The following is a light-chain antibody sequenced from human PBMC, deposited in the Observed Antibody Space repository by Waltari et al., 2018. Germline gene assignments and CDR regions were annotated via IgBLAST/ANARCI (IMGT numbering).Light chain of an antibody. CDR2: WAS. V-gene: IGKV4-1*01. Sequence: DIVMTQSPDSLAVSPGERGTINCRSSQNLLYNSDNKNYLAWFQQKPGQPPKLLIYWASTRESGVPDRFSGSGSGTEFTLTISSLQAADVAVYYCQQCYSTPYTFGQGTKLEIK. CDR3: QQCYSTPYT. CDR1: QNLLYNSDNKNY. J-gene: IGKJ2*01.